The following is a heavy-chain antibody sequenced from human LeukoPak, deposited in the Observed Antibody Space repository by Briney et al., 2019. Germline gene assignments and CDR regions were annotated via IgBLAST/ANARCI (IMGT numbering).Heavy chain of an antibody. D-gene: IGHD2/OR15-2a*01. V-gene: IGHV3-74*01. CDR1: GFTFNTYW. J-gene: IGHJ4*02. CDR3: ARDFFVDS. CDR2: INFDGSTT. Sequence: QPRGSLRLSCAASGFTFNTYWMHWVRQAPGRGLVWVSRINFDGSTTDYADSVKGRFTISRDNAKNTLYLQMNSLRAEDTALYYCARDFFVDSWGQGTLVTVSS.